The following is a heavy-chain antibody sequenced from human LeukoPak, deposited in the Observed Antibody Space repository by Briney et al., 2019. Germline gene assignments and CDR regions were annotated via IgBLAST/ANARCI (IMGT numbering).Heavy chain of an antibody. Sequence: SVKVSCKASGGTFSSYAITWVRQAPGRGLEWMGRIIPILDIANYAQKFQGRVTITADKSTSTAYMELSSLRSEDTAVYYCACDGNGANTAAFDIWGQGTMVTVSS. CDR2: IIPILDIA. D-gene: IGHD4/OR15-4a*01. CDR3: ACDGNGANTAAFDI. J-gene: IGHJ3*02. CDR1: GGTFSSYA. V-gene: IGHV1-69*04.